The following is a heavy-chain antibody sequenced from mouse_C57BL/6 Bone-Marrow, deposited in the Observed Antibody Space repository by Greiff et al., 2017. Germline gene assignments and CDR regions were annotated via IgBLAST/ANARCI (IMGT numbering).Heavy chain of an antibody. D-gene: IGHD2-3*01. J-gene: IGHJ4*01. Sequence: LVESGAELARPGASVKLSCKASGYTFTSYGISWVKQRTGQGLEWIGEIYPRSGNTYYNEKVKGKATLPADKSSSTAYMELLSLTSADAAVYFCARDGYYDAMDYWGQGTSVTVSA. CDR2: IYPRSGNT. CDR3: ARDGYYDAMDY. V-gene: IGHV1-81*01. CDR1: GYTFTSYG.